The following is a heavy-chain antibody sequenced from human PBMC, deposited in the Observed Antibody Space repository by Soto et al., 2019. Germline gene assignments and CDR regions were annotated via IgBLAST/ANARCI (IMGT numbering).Heavy chain of an antibody. CDR1: GFPFNNYE. J-gene: IGHJ6*02. V-gene: IGHV3-48*03. CDR2: ISSSGSTK. CDR3: ARDLAMDV. Sequence: WGSLGLSCSASGFPFNNYEMNWFRQAPGKGLEWISYISSSGSTKYYADSVKGRFTISRDNAKNSLYLQMNSLRAEDTAVYYCARDLAMDVWGQGTTVTVSS.